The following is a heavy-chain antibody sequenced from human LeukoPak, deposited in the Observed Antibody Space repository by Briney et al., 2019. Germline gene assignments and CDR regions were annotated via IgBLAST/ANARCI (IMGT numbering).Heavy chain of an antibody. CDR2: ISGSGGST. J-gene: IGHJ4*02. V-gene: IGHV3-23*01. D-gene: IGHD6-13*01. Sequence: GGSLRLSCAASGFTFSSYAMSWVRQAAGKGLEWVSAISGSGGSTYYADSVKGRFTISRENSKNTLYLQMNSLRAEDTAVYYCAKAPSAAAHPRYFDYWGQGTLVTVSS. CDR1: GFTFSSYA. CDR3: AKAPSAAAHPRYFDY.